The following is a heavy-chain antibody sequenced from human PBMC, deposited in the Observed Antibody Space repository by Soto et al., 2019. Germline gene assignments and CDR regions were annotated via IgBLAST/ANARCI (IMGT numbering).Heavy chain of an antibody. V-gene: IGHV1-18*01. CDR2: ISAYNGNT. D-gene: IGHD6-6*01. J-gene: IGHJ6*02. CDR3: AGGGSIAARYYGMDV. CDR1: GYTFTSYG. Sequence: QVQLVQSGAEVKKPGASVKVSCKASGYTFTSYGISWVRQAPGQGLEWMGWISAYNGNTNYAQKLQGRVTMTTDTFTSTGYMGLRSLRSYRTAVYYCAGGGSIAARYYGMDVWGQGTTVTVSS.